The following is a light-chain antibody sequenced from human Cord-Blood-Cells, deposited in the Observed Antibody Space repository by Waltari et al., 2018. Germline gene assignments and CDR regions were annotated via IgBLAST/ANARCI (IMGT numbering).Light chain of an antibody. CDR2: QDS. CDR1: KLGDKY. V-gene: IGLV3-1*01. Sequence: SYELTQPPSVSVSPGQTASIPRSADKLGDKYACWYQQKPGQSPVLVIYQDSKRPSGIPERFSGSNSGNTATLTISGTQAMDEADYYCQAWDSSTYVVFGGGTKLTVL. J-gene: IGLJ2*01. CDR3: QAWDSSTYVV.